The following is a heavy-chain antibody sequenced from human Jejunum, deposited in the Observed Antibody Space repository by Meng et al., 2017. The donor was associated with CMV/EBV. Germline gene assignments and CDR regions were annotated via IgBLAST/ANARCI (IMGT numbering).Heavy chain of an antibody. CDR1: GFSLTTRGVG. D-gene: IGHD5-24*01. Sequence: TFSGFSLTTRGVGVGWNRQPSGKALEWITHIYWNSDKYYRTSLKSRLTTTKDTSKNQVVLTMTNVDPVDTATYYCAHLDGTTWYYYDYWGQGTLVTVSS. J-gene: IGHJ4*02. CDR3: AHLDGTTWYYYDY. CDR2: IYWNSDK. V-gene: IGHV2-5*01.